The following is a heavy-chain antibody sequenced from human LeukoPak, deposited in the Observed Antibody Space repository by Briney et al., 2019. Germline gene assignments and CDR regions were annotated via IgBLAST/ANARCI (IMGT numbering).Heavy chain of an antibody. CDR2: ISSSSSTI. CDR1: GFTFSSYS. CDR3: ARDGERPGGGAFDI. V-gene: IGHV3-48*04. Sequence: GGSLRLSCAASGFTFSSYSMNWVRQAPGKGLEWVSYISSSSSTIYYADSVKGRFTISRDNAKNSLYLQMNSLRAEDTAVYYCARDGERPGGGAFDIWGQGTMVTVFS. D-gene: IGHD1-1*01. J-gene: IGHJ3*02.